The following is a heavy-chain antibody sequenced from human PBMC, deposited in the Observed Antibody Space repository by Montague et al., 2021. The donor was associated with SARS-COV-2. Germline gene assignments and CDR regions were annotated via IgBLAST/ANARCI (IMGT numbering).Heavy chain of an antibody. CDR1: GLPLSTSGLC. V-gene: IGHV2-70*01. CDR2: TDWDDDK. CDR3: ARIPNDSWYVSYFDY. D-gene: IGHD6-13*01. Sequence: PALVKPTQTLTLTCTLSGLPLSTSGLCVGWIRQPPGKALEWLALTDWDDDKYYSPSPKTRLSISKDTSKNQVVLTMANMEPVDTATYYCARIPNDSWYVSYFDYWGQGILVTVSS. J-gene: IGHJ4*02.